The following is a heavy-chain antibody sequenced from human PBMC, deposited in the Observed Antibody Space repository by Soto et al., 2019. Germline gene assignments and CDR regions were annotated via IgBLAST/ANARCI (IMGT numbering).Heavy chain of an antibody. CDR3: ARAGYCSGGSCYSSTFDP. Sequence: QVQLVQSGAEVKKPGSSVKVSCKASGGTFSSYTISWVRQAPGQGLEWMGRIIPVLGIANYAQKFQGRVTITADKPTSTAYMELSSLRSEDTAVYYCARAGYCSGGSCYSSTFDPWGQGTLVTVSS. J-gene: IGHJ5*02. CDR1: GGTFSSYT. V-gene: IGHV1-69*02. D-gene: IGHD2-15*01. CDR2: IIPVLGIA.